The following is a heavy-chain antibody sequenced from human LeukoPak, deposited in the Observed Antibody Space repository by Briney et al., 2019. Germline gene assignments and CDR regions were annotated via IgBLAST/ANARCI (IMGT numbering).Heavy chain of an antibody. D-gene: IGHD3-22*01. CDR2: IYYSGST. V-gene: IGHV4-39*07. J-gene: IGHJ4*02. CDR1: GGSISSSSYY. CDR3: AREILYDSTGYYL. Sequence: SETLSLTCTVSGGSISSSSYYWGWIRQPPGKGLEWIGSIYYSGSTYYNPSLNIRVTISVDTSKNQFSLNLRSVTAADTAVYYCAREILYDSTGYYLWGQGTLVTVSS.